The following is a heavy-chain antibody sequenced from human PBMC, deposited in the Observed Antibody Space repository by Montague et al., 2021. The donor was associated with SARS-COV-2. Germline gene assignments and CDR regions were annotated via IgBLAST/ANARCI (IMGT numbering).Heavy chain of an antibody. V-gene: IGHV3-74*01. D-gene: IGHD3-16*01. CDR1: GFTFSSYW. J-gene: IGHJ6*02. Sequence: SLRLSCAASGFTFSSYWMHWVRQAPGTGLVWVSRVKGDGSRISYADSVKGRFTISRDNAKNTLYLQMNSLRAEDTAVYFCARGYFPVGGSENWGSYGRDVWGQGTTVPVSS. CDR2: VKGDGSRI. CDR3: ARGYFPVGGSENWGSYGRDV.